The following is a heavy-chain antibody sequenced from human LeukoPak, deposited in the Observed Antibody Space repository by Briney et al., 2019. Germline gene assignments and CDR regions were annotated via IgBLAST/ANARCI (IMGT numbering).Heavy chain of an antibody. J-gene: IGHJ4*02. V-gene: IGHV1-8*03. CDR3: ARGGYSGYDSFDY. CDR2: MNPNSGNT. D-gene: IGHD5-12*01. Sequence: ASVKVSCKASGHTFTSYDINWVRQATGQGLEWMGWMNPNSGNTGYAQKFQGRVTITRNTSISTAYMELSSLRSEDTAVYYYARGGYSGYDSFDYWGQGTLVTVSS. CDR1: GHTFTSYD.